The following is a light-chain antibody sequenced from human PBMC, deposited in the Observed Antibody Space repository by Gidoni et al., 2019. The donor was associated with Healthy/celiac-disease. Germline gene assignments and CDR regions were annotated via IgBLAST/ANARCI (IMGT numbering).Light chain of an antibody. CDR3: QQSYSTPYT. CDR2: AAS. J-gene: IGKJ2*01. CDR1: QSISSY. V-gene: IGKV1-39*01. Sequence: DFQMTQSPSSLSASVGDRVTITCRASQSISSYLNWYQQKPGKAPKLLIYAASSLQSGVPSRFSGSGSGTDFTLTSSSLQPEDFATYYCQQSYSTPYTFGQGTKLEIK.